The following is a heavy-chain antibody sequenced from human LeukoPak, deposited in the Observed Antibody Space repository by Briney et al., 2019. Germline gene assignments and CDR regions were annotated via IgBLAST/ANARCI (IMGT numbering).Heavy chain of an antibody. D-gene: IGHD3-22*01. Sequence: PGGSLRLSCAASGFTFSSYAMSWVRQAPGKGLEWVSAISGSGGSTYYADSVKGRFTISRDNSKNTLYLQMNSLRAEDTAVYYCAKEAYSRLSVDYDSSHWGQGTLVTVSS. CDR3: AKEAYSRLSVDYDSSH. CDR1: GFTFSSYA. J-gene: IGHJ4*02. CDR2: ISGSGGST. V-gene: IGHV3-23*01.